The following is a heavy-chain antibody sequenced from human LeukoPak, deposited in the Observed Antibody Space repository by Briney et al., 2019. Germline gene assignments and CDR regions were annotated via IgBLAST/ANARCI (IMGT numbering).Heavy chain of an antibody. CDR3: ARGYYDYSGGYMDV. CDR2: INHSGST. J-gene: IGHJ6*03. Sequence: PSETLSLTCAVSGGSFSGYYWSWIRQPPGKGLEWIGEINHSGSTNYNPSLKSRVTISVDTSKNQFSLKLSSVTAADTAVYYCARGYYDYSGGYMDVWGKGTTVTVSS. CDR1: GGSFSGYY. D-gene: IGHD3-3*01. V-gene: IGHV4-34*01.